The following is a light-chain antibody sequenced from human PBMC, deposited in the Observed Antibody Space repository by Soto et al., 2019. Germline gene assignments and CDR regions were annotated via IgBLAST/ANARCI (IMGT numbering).Light chain of an antibody. V-gene: IGLV2-23*01. CDR3: YSSAGENLYV. CDR2: EGT. CDR1: SSGVASYNF. J-gene: IGLJ1*01. Sequence: QSLLTQPASVSASPGQSITIPCTGTSSGVASYNFVSWVQQHPGKVLTLMIYEGTTRPSGLSDRFSGSQSGTTASLTISGLQAEDAAHYYCYSSAGENLYVFGTGTKVTVL.